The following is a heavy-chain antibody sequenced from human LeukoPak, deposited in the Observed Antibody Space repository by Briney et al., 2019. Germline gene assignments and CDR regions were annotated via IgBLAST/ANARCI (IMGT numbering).Heavy chain of an antibody. CDR1: RFSFGYYY. CDR2: ISSRGDEV. J-gene: IGHJ3*02. Sequence: PGGSLRLSCEAYRFSFGYYYMGWIRQAPGKGLEWISYISSRGDEVYYIDSVRGRFTTSRDNAKNSLYLEMTSLKIEDTAMYYCVGDSGIGGACRIWGQGTRVTVSS. D-gene: IGHD2-15*01. V-gene: IGHV3-11*01. CDR3: VGDSGIGGACRI.